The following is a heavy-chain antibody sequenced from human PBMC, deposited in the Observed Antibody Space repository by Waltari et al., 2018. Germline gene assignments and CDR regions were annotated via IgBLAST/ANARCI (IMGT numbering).Heavy chain of an antibody. D-gene: IGHD2-15*01. CDR2: ISSTGDT. CDR1: GFTFSSND. CDR3: ATISSVAIH. Sequence: EVQLVESGGGLVQPGGSLRLSCAASGFTFSSNDRHWVRQATGKGLEWVSAISSTGDTYYAASVRGRFTISRENAQRSVYLQMNSLRAGDTALYYCATISSVAIHWGQGTTVTVSS. J-gene: IGHJ6*02. V-gene: IGHV3-13*01.